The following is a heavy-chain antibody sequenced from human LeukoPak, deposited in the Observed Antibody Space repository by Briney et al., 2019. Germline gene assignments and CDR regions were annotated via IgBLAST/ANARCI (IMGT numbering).Heavy chain of an antibody. Sequence: GGSLRLSCLTSGFTLSTNAMSWVRQAPGKGLEWISGISGSGASTYYADSVKGRFTISRDNARNSLYLQMNSLRAEDTAMYYCARDATPTQLWFRGSFDYWGLGALVTVAS. CDR3: ARDATPTQLWFRGSFDY. J-gene: IGHJ4*02. CDR2: ISGSGAST. D-gene: IGHD5-18*01. CDR1: GFTLSTNA. V-gene: IGHV3-23*01.